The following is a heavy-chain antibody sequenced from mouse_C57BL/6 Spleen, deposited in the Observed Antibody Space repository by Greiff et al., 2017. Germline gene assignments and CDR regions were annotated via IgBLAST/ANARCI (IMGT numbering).Heavy chain of an antibody. J-gene: IGHJ3*01. CDR3: VSYYYGSSYAWFAY. CDR2: IRSKSNNYAT. V-gene: IGHV10-1*01. D-gene: IGHD1-1*01. Sequence: DVKLVESGGGLVQPKGSLKLSCAASGFSFNTYAMNWVRQAPGKGLEWVARIRSKSNNYATYYADSVKDRFTISRDDSESMLYLQMNNLKTEDTAMYYCVSYYYGSSYAWFAYWGQGTLVTVSA. CDR1: GFSFNTYA.